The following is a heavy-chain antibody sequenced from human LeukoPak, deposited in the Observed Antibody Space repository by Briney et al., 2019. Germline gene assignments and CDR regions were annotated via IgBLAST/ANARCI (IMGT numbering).Heavy chain of an antibody. J-gene: IGHJ6*02. CDR3: AQGHYHMDV. Sequence: GRSLRLSCAASGFTFRDYWMTWVRQAAGKGLEWVASIEPDGSEKYYADSVKGRFTLSRDNVENSLYLQMNTLRVDDTAVYYCAQGHYHMDVGGHGTTVTVSS. V-gene: IGHV3-7*01. CDR2: IEPDGSEK. CDR1: GFTFRDYW.